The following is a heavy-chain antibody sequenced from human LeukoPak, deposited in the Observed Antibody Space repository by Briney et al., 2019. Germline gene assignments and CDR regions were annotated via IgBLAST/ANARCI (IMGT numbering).Heavy chain of an antibody. D-gene: IGHD3-22*01. V-gene: IGHV4-59*01. Sequence: KPSETLSLTCAVYGGSFSGYYWSWIRQPPGKGLEWIGYIYYSGSTNYNPSLKSRVTISVDTSKNQFSLKLSSVTAADTAVYYCARIVGSSGYYYYFDYWGQGTLVTVSS. CDR2: IYYSGST. J-gene: IGHJ4*02. CDR1: GGSFSGYY. CDR3: ARIVGSSGYYYYFDY.